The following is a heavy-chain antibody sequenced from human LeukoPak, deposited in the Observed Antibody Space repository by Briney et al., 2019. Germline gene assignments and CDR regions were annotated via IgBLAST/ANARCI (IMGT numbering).Heavy chain of an antibody. CDR1: GGSISSYY. CDR2: IYYSGST. V-gene: IGHV4-59*12. Sequence: SETLSLTCTVSGGSISSYYWSWIRQPPGKGLEWIGYIYYSGSTNYNPSLKSRVTISVDTSKTQFSLKLSSVTAADTAVYYCARGSFLSVGNSDVPLYYFDYWGQGTLVTVTS. D-gene: IGHD4-23*01. CDR3: ARGSFLSVGNSDVPLYYFDY. J-gene: IGHJ4*02.